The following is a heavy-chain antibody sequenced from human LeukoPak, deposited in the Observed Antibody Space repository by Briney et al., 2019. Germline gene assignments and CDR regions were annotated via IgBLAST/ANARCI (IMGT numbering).Heavy chain of an antibody. V-gene: IGHV4-4*02. Sequence: PSGTLSLTCAVSGGSISSSNWWSWVRQPPGKGLEWIGEIYHSGSTNYNPSLKSRVTISVDTSKNQFSLKLSSVTAADTAVYYCARRYFRGVITYYYYMDVWGKGTTVTVSS. J-gene: IGHJ6*03. CDR1: GGSISSSNW. D-gene: IGHD3-10*01. CDR2: IYHSGST. CDR3: ARRYFRGVITYYYYMDV.